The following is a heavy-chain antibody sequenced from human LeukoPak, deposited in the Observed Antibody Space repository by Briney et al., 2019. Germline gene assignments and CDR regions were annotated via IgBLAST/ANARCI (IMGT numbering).Heavy chain of an antibody. CDR3: AKDWGYCSGGSCYSGNIAYDAFDI. CDR1: GFTFSNYG. J-gene: IGHJ3*02. Sequence: GRSLRLSCAASGFTFSNYGVHWVRQAPGKGLEWVAVISFDATNQYYADSVKGRFTISRDNSKNTLYLQMNSLRAEDTAVYYCAKDWGYCSGGSCYSGNIAYDAFDIWGQGTMVTVSS. CDR2: ISFDATNQ. D-gene: IGHD2-15*01. V-gene: IGHV3-30*18.